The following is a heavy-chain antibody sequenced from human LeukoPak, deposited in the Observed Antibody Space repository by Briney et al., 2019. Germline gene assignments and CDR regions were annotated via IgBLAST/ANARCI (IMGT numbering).Heavy chain of an antibody. J-gene: IGHJ3*02. V-gene: IGHV3-23*01. CDR2: INGSGGST. Sequence: GGSLRLSCAASGFTFSSYAMSWVRQAPGKGLEWVSDINGSGGSTYYADSVKGRFTISRDNAKNSLYLQMNSLRAEDTALYYCAKALMGGDDAFDIWGQGTMVIVSS. CDR1: GFTFSSYA. D-gene: IGHD7-27*01. CDR3: AKALMGGDDAFDI.